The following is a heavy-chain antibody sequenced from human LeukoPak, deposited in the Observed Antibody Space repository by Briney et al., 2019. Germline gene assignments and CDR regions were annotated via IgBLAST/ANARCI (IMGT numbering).Heavy chain of an antibody. J-gene: IGHJ4*02. D-gene: IGHD2-2*01. V-gene: IGHV4-31*03. CDR1: GGSISSGGYY. CDR2: IYYSGST. CDR3: ARDVGCSSTSCYRALNTQIDY. Sequence: SETLSLTCTVSGGSISSGGYYWSWIRQHPGQGLEWIGYIYYSGSTYYNPSLKSRVTISVDTSKNQFSLKLSSVTAADTAVYYRARDVGCSSTSCYRALNTQIDYWGQGTLVTVSS.